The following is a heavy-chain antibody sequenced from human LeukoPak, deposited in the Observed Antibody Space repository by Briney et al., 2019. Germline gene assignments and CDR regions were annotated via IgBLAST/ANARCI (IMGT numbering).Heavy chain of an antibody. CDR3: ARGGPTVFDY. CDR2: IYYSGST. J-gene: IGHJ4*02. CDR1: GGSISSYY. Sequence: SETLPLTCTVSGGSISSYYWSWIRQPPGKGLEWIGYIYYSGSTNYNPSLKRRVTISVDTSKNQFSLKLSSVAAADTAVYCCARGGPTVFDYWGQGTLVTVSS. V-gene: IGHV4-59*01.